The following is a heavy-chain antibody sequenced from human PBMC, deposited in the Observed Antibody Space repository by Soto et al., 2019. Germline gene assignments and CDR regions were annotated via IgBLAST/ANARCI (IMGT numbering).Heavy chain of an antibody. D-gene: IGHD2-15*01. CDR1: GVALTYGCYS. V-gene: IGHV4-30-2*06. J-gene: IGHJ4*02. CDR3: ARGGGYDSFDF. Sequence: TLSLPCSVSGVALTYGCYSWSWIRQSPEKGLEWLGYIGHLETTYYNTSFKSRLSLSIDRTRNQFSLRLSYMTAAYKAVYYCARGGGYDSFDFWGQGIQLTVSP. CDR2: IGHLETT.